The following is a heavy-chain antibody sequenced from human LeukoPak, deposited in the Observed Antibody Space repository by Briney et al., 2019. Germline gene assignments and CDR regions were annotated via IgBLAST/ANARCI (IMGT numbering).Heavy chain of an antibody. CDR1: GLDFSGSY. CDR3: VKLVSAVTYYFDY. D-gene: IGHD4-11*01. CDR2: ISSNGGST. Sequence: GGPLKLSCAASGLDFSGSYMHWVRQAPGKGLDYVSAISSNGGSTYYADPVKGRFTISRDNSKNTLYLQMSSLRAEDTAVYYCVKLVSAVTYYFDYWGQGTLVTVSS. V-gene: IGHV3-64D*09. J-gene: IGHJ4*02.